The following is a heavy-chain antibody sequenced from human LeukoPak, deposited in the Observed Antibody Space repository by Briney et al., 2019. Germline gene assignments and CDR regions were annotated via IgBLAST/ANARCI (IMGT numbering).Heavy chain of an antibody. Sequence: GGSLRLSCAASGSIFSDYYMSWIREAPGKGLEWVSYISSSGSTIYYADSVKGRFTISRDNAENSLYLQMNSLRAEDTAVYYCAELGITMIGGVWGKGTTVTISS. D-gene: IGHD3-10*02. CDR1: GSIFSDYY. V-gene: IGHV3-11*04. CDR3: AELGITMIGGV. CDR2: ISSSGSTI. J-gene: IGHJ6*04.